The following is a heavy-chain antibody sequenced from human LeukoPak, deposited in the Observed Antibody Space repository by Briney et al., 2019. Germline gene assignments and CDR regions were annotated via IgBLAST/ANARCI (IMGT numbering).Heavy chain of an antibody. J-gene: IGHJ4*02. Sequence: PGGSLRLSCVASGFTFSSYEMNWVRQAPGKGLEWVSYISSSGSTKNYADSVKGRFTISRDNAKNSLYLQMNSLRAEDTAAYHCAKGRNEDGDAALNYWGQGTLVTASS. CDR1: GFTFSSYE. CDR3: AKGRNEDGDAALNY. V-gene: IGHV3-48*03. CDR2: ISSSGSTK. D-gene: IGHD4-17*01.